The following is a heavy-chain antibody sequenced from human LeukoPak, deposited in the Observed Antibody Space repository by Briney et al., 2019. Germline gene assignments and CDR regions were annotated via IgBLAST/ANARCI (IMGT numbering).Heavy chain of an antibody. D-gene: IGHD4-23*01. CDR1: GFTFSSYW. J-gene: IGHJ4*02. CDR3: AKNREYGGNSPVDY. V-gene: IGHV3-74*01. Sequence: PGGSLRLSCAASGFTFSSYWMNWVRQAPGKGLVWVSRIASDGSSTTYADSVKGRFTISRDKSKNTLYVQMNSLRVEDTALYYCAKNREYGGNSPVDYWGQGTLVTVSS. CDR2: IASDGSST.